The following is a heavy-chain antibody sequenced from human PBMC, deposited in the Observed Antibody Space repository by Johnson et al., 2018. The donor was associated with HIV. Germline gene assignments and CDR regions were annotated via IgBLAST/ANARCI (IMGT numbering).Heavy chain of an antibody. D-gene: IGHD7-27*01. CDR2: INSDGSNT. CDR1: GFTFDDYA. CDR3: ARGGDDAFDI. J-gene: IGHJ3*02. V-gene: IGHV3-74*02. Sequence: EVQLVASGGGLVQPGRSLRLSCAASGFTFDDYALHWVRQAPGKGLEWVSRINSDGSNTTYADSVKGRFTISRDNAKNTLYLQMHNLRAEDTAVYYCARGGDDAFDIWGQGTMVTVSS.